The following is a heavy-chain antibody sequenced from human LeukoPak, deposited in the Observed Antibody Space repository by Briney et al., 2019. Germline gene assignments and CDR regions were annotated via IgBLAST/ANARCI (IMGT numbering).Heavy chain of an antibody. D-gene: IGHD6-6*01. CDR1: GGSISSSSYY. CDR3: ARGPLAARPCDY. J-gene: IGHJ4*02. V-gene: IGHV4-39*01. Sequence: SETQSLTCTVSGGSISSSSYYWGWIRQPPGKGLEWIGSIYYSGSTYYNPSLKSRVTISVDTSKNQFSLKLSSVTAADTAVYYCARGPLAARPCDYWGQGTLVTVSS. CDR2: IYYSGST.